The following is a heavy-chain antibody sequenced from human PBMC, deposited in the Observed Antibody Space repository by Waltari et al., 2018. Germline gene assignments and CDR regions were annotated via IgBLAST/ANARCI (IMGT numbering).Heavy chain of an antibody. CDR3: ASGAAAGTVDY. CDR2: IHYSGST. D-gene: IGHD6-13*01. Sequence: QVQLQESGPGLVKPSETLSLTCTVSGGSISSHYWSWIRQPPGKGLEWIGYIHYSGSTNYNPSLKSRVTISVDTSKNQFSLKLSSVTAADTAVYYCASGAAAGTVDYWGQGTLVTVSS. CDR1: GGSISSHY. J-gene: IGHJ4*02. V-gene: IGHV4-59*11.